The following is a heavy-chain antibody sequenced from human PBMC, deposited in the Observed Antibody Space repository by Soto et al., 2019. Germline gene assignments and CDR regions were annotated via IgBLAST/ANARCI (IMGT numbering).Heavy chain of an antibody. J-gene: IGHJ3*02. D-gene: IGHD6-19*01. V-gene: IGHV1-8*01. CDR3: ARQRPYSSGWNNDAFDI. CDR2: MNPNSGNT. Sequence: VQLVQSGAEVKKPGASVKVSCKASGYTFTSYDINWVRQATGQGLEWMGWMNPNSGNTGYAQKFQGRVTMTRNTSISTDYMALSSLRSEDTAVYYCARQRPYSSGWNNDAFDIWGQGTMVTVSS. CDR1: GYTFTSYD.